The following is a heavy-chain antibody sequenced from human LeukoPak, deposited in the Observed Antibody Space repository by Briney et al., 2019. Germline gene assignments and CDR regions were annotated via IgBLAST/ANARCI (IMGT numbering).Heavy chain of an antibody. CDR3: ARDSFGVVRAF. D-gene: IGHD3-3*01. J-gene: IGHJ4*02. CDR1: GDSMIDNNFY. CDR2: IYYNGKS. Sequence: SETLSLTCTVSGDSMIDNNFYWGWTRQSPQKGLEWIASIYYNGKSLYNPSLKSRVTISVDASKNQISLRLSSVAAADTAVYYCARDSFGVVRAFWGRGILVTVSS. V-gene: IGHV4-39*07.